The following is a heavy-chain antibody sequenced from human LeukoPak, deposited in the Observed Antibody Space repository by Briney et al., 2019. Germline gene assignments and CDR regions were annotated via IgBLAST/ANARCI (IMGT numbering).Heavy chain of an antibody. CDR2: MNPNSGNT. CDR1: GYTFTSYD. Sequence: ASVEVSCKASGYTFTSYDINWVRQATGQGLEWMGWMNPNSGNTGYAQKFQGRVTMTRNTSISTAYMELSSLRSEDTAVYYCARGIREVVAATRARLYYYYMDVWGKGTTVTISS. J-gene: IGHJ6*03. D-gene: IGHD2-15*01. CDR3: ARGIREVVAATRARLYYYYMDV. V-gene: IGHV1-8*01.